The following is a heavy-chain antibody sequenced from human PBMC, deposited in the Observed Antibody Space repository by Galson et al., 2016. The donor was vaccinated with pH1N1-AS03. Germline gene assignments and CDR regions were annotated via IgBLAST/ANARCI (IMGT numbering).Heavy chain of an antibody. Sequence: SLRLSCAASGFTFSDFEMYWVRQAPGKGLQLISYISSSGATAYYADSVKGRFTISRGNTKNSLYLQMSTLRVEDTAVYYCATIPGYINAWGQGTLVTVSS. CDR3: ATIPGYINA. V-gene: IGHV3-48*03. J-gene: IGHJ5*02. CDR1: GFTFSDFE. D-gene: IGHD6-13*01. CDR2: ISSSGATA.